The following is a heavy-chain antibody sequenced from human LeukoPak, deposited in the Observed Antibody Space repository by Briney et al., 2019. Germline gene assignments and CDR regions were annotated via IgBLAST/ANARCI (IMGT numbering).Heavy chain of an antibody. D-gene: IGHD1-26*01. J-gene: IGHJ4*02. Sequence: SETLSLTCTVSGGSISSSSYYWGWIRQPPGKGLEWIGSIYYSGSTYYNPSLKSRVTISVDTSKNQFFLKLSSVTAADTAVYYCAREGVGATLPDYWGQGTLVTVSS. V-gene: IGHV4-39*07. CDR3: AREGVGATLPDY. CDR2: IYYSGST. CDR1: GGSISSSSYY.